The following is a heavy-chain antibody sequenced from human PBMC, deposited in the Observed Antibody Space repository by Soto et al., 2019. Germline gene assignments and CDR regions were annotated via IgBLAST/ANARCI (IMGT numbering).Heavy chain of an antibody. CDR1: GGTFSSYA. J-gene: IGHJ4*02. D-gene: IGHD3-22*01. Sequence: ASVKVSCKASGGTFSSYAISWVRQAPGQGLEWMGRIIPILGTANYAQKFQGRVTITADKSTSTAYMELSSLRSEDTAVYYCAIGITMIVVVSFDYWGQGTLVTVSS. CDR3: AIGITMIVVVSFDY. V-gene: IGHV1-69*04. CDR2: IIPILGTA.